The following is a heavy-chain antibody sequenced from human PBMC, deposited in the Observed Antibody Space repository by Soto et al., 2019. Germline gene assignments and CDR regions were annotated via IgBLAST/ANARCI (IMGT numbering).Heavy chain of an antibody. Sequence: SETLSLTRTVSGGSVSRVSYYWSWIRQPPGKGLEWIGYIYSSGSTKYNPSVKSRVTISVDTSRNQFSLRLSSVTAADTAVYYCARVGFYVDTSMVTAYWGQGTLVTSPQ. CDR3: ARVGFYVDTSMVTAY. J-gene: IGHJ4*02. D-gene: IGHD5-18*01. CDR1: GGSVSRVSYY. CDR2: IYSSGST. V-gene: IGHV4-61*01.